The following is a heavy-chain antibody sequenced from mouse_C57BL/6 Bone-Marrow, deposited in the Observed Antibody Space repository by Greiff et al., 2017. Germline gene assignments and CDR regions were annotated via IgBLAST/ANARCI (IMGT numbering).Heavy chain of an antibody. CDR3: ARSVVATEVYAMDY. J-gene: IGHJ4*01. V-gene: IGHV3-1*01. D-gene: IGHD1-1*01. CDR2: ISYSGST. Sequence: EVKLMESGPGMVKPSQSLSLTCTVTGYSITSGYDWHWIRHFPGNKLEWMGYISYSGSTNYNPSLKSRISITHVTSKNHFFLKLNSVTTEDTATYYCARSVVATEVYAMDYWGQGTSVTVSS. CDR1: GYSITSGYD.